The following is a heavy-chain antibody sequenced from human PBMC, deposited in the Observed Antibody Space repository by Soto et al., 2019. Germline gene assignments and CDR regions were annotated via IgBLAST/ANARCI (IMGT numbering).Heavy chain of an antibody. V-gene: IGHV4-34*01. CDR1: GGSFSGYY. CDR2: ITHSGST. J-gene: IGHJ4*02. D-gene: IGHD5-12*01. CDR3: ARRDGYHWRLAY. Sequence: SETLPLPCALYGGSFSGYYWSWIRQPPGKGLESIGEITHSGSTNYNPSLKSRVTISVDTSKNQYPLNVSSVPAAAMAVYYWARRDGYHWRLAYWGQGTLVTVTS.